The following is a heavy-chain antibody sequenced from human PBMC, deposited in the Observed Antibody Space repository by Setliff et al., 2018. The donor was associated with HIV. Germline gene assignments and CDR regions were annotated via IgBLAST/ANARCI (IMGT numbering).Heavy chain of an antibody. V-gene: IGHV4-39*07. CDR2: IYHSGTT. J-gene: IGHJ4*02. Sequence: SETLSLTCTVSGGSISISSHYWGWIRQPPGKGLEWIGRIYHSGTTYYNPSLKSRVTISVDMSNNQFSLKVTSVTAADTAVYYCMRGRSITIFGVAYFDFWGQGTQVTVSS. D-gene: IGHD3-3*01. CDR3: MRGRSITIFGVAYFDF. CDR1: GGSISISSHY.